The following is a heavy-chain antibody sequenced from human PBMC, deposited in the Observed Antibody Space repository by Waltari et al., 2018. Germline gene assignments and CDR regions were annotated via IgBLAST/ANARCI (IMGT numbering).Heavy chain of an antibody. J-gene: IGHJ4*02. CDR1: GGSFSGYY. CDR3: ARGQDYDSSGQYYFDY. CDR2: INHSGST. D-gene: IGHD3-22*01. V-gene: IGHV4-34*01. Sequence: QVQLQQWGAGLLKPSETLSLTCAADGGSFSGYYWSWLRQPPGKGLEWIGEINHSGSTNYNPSLKSRVTISVDTSKNQFSLKLSSVTAADTAVYYCARGQDYDSSGQYYFDYWGQETLVTVSS.